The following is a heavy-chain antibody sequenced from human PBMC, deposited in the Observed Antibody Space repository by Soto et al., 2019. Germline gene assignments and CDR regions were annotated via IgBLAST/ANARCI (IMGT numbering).Heavy chain of an antibody. V-gene: IGHV1-18*01. D-gene: IGHD2-15*01. CDR1: GYTFTSYG. CDR3: ARGAYCSGGSCYPNWFDP. CDR2: ISAYNGNT. Sequence: ASVKVSCKASGYTFTSYGISWVRQAPGQGLEWMGWISAYNGNTNYAQKLQGRVTMTTDTSTSTAYMELRSPRSDDTAVYYCARGAYCSGGSCYPNWFDPWGQGTLVTVSS. J-gene: IGHJ5*02.